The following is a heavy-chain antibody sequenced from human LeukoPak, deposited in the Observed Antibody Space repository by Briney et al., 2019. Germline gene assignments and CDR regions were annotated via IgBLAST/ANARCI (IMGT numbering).Heavy chain of an antibody. CDR2: ISYDGSNK. CDR3: ARDSDIVVVPAALDY. CDR1: GFTFSSYA. V-gene: IGHV3-30-3*01. D-gene: IGHD2-2*01. Sequence: GGSLRLSCAASGFTFSSYAMHWVRQAPGKGLEWVAVISYDGSNKYYADSVKGRFTISRDNSKNTLYLQMNSLRAEDTAVYYCARDSDIVVVPAALDYWGQGTLVTVS. J-gene: IGHJ4*02.